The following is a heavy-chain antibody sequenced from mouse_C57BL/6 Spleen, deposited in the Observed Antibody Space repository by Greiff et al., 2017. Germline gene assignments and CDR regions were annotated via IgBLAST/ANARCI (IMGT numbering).Heavy chain of an antibody. D-gene: IGHD2-3*01. CDR3: ILCSPRYFDV. J-gene: IGHJ1*03. V-gene: IGHV14-4*01. CDR2: IDPENRDT. Sequence: EVQLQQSGAELVRPGASVKLSCKASGFNIKDDYMHWVKQRPEKGLEWIGWIDPENRDTEYASKCPGKATITADTSSTTAYLQLSSLTSEDTAVYYFILCSPRYFDVWGTGTTVTVSS. CDR1: GFNIKDDY.